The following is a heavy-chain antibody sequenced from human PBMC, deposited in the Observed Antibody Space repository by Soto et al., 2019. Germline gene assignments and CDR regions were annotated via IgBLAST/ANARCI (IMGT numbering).Heavy chain of an antibody. J-gene: IGHJ6*02. CDR2: ISSSGTTI. V-gene: IGHV3-48*03. Sequence: EVQLVESGGGLVQPGKSLRLSCAASGFTFSRYEMTWVRQAPGKGLEWISYISSSGTTIYYADPVKGRFTISRDNAKNPLFLQMNSLRAEDTGVYYCVREEGFLEHGMDVWGQGTTVIVSS. D-gene: IGHD3-3*01. CDR3: VREEGFLEHGMDV. CDR1: GFTFSRYE.